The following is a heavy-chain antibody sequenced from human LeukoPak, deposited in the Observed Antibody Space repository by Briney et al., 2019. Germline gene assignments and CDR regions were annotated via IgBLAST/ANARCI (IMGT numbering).Heavy chain of an antibody. CDR2: IYYSGST. CDR1: GGSVSSGSYY. J-gene: IGHJ4*02. V-gene: IGHV4-61*01. D-gene: IGHD2-2*01. Sequence: SETLSLTCTVSGGSVSSGSYYWSWIRQPPGKGLEWIGYIYYSGSTNYNPSLKSRVTISVDTSKNQFSLKLSSVTAADTAVYYCARRVGYCSSTSCFEYYFDYWGQGTLVTVSS. CDR3: ARRVGYCSSTSCFEYYFDY.